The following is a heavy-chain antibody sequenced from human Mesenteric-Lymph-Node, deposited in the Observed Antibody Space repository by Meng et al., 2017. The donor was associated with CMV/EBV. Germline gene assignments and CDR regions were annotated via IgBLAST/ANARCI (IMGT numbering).Heavy chain of an antibody. J-gene: IGHJ6*02. V-gene: IGHV3-48*03. CDR3: VRVGWTYYDMDV. CDR2: ISTVSNMI. D-gene: IGHD6-19*01. Sequence: GESLKISCAASGFTFSSYEMNWVRQAPGKGLEWVSYISTVSNMIYYADSVKGRFTISRDNAKNLLYLQMNSLRAEDTAVYYCVRVGWTYYDMDVWGQGTTVTVSS. CDR1: GFTFSSYE.